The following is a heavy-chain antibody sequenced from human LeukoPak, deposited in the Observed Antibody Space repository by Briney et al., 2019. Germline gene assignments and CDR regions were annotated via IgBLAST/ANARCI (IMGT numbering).Heavy chain of an antibody. CDR3: ARSKVGATIDY. D-gene: IGHD1-26*01. CDR2: ISAYNGNT. CDR1: GYTFTSYG. V-gene: IGHV1-18*01. J-gene: IGHJ4*02. Sequence: GASVKASCKASGYTFTSYGITWVRQAPGQGLEWMGWISAYNGNTNYAQNLQGRVSMTTDTSTSTAYMEVRSLRSDDTAVYYCARSKVGATIDYWGQGTLVTVSS.